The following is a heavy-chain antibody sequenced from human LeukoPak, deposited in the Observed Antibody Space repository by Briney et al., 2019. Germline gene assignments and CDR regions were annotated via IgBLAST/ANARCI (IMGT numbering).Heavy chain of an antibody. CDR1: GYTFTSYY. Sequence: ASVKVSCKASGYTFTSYYMHWVRQDPGQVLEWMVIINPSGGSTSYAQKFQGRVTMTRDTSTSTVYMELSSLRSEDTAVYYCARQNPHWRDFDIWGQGTMVTVSS. CDR2: INPSGGST. J-gene: IGHJ3*02. CDR3: ARQNPHWRDFDI. V-gene: IGHV1-46*01. D-gene: IGHD1-1*01.